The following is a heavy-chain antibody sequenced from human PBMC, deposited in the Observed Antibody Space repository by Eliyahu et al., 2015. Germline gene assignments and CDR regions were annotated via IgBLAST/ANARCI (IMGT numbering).Heavy chain of an antibody. D-gene: IGHD3-10*01. CDR2: INHSGST. CDR3: ARGGKGFRERGMDV. J-gene: IGHJ6*04. CDR1: GXSFSGYY. Sequence: QVQLQQWGAGLXKPSETXSLTCAVXGXSFSGYYWSWXRQPPGKGLEWSGEINHSGSTNYNPSLKSRVTIXVDTSKNQFSLKLSSVTAADTAVYYCARGGKGFRERGMDVWGKGTTVTVSS. V-gene: IGHV4-34*01.